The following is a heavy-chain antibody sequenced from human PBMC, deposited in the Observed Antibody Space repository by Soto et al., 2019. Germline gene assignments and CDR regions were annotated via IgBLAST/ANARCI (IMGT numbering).Heavy chain of an antibody. CDR1: GGTFSSYA. CDR2: IIPIFGTA. D-gene: IGHD3-10*01. Sequence: GASVKVSCKASGGTFSSYAISWVRQAPGQGLEWMGGIIPIFGTANYAQKFQGRVTITADESTSTAYMELSSLRSEDTAVYYCARLRTLMVRGVPPYYYYYGMDVWGEGTTVTGSS. V-gene: IGHV1-69*13. CDR3: ARLRTLMVRGVPPYYYYYGMDV. J-gene: IGHJ6*04.